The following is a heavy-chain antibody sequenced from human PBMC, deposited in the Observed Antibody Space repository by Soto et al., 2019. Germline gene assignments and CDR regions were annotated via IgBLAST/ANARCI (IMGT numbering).Heavy chain of an antibody. CDR3: ARAISLIMAAPAY. D-gene: IGHD2-8*01. CDR2: IIPIFGTA. Sequence: SVNVSCKASGGTFSSYAVSWVRQAPGQGLEWMGGIIPIFGTANYAQKFQGRVSMTTDTSTTTAYMELTSLTSDDTAIYYCARAISLIMAAPAYWGQGTLVTVSS. J-gene: IGHJ4*02. CDR1: GGTFSSYA. V-gene: IGHV1-69*05.